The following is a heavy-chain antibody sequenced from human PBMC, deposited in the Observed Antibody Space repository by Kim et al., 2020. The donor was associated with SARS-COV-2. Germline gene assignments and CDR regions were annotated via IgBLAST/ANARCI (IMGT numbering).Heavy chain of an antibody. CDR1: GGSISGSTSY. Sequence: SETLSLTCTVSGGSISGSTSYWGWIRQPPGKGLEWIGSIFYSVSTYYNPSLRSRVTISVHTSTTQFSLKLNSVTAADTAVYYCARPVIAEHFDYWGHGTLVTVSS. J-gene: IGHJ4*01. CDR3: ARPVIAEHFDY. V-gene: IGHV4-39*01. CDR2: IFYSVST. D-gene: IGHD6-13*01.